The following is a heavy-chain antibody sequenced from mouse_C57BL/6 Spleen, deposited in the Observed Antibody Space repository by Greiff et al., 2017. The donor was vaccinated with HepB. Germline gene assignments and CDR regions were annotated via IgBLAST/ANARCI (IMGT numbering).Heavy chain of an antibody. V-gene: IGHV7-3*01. CDR3: ARYSGGYSLAY. J-gene: IGHJ3*01. D-gene: IGHD2-3*01. Sequence: EVQLVESGGGLVQPGGSLSLSCAASGFTITDYYMSWVRQPPGKALEWLGFIRNKANGYTTEYSASVKGRFTISRDNSQSILYLQMNALRAEDSATYYCARYSGGYSLAYWGQGTLVTVSA. CDR2: IRNKANGYTT. CDR1: GFTITDYY.